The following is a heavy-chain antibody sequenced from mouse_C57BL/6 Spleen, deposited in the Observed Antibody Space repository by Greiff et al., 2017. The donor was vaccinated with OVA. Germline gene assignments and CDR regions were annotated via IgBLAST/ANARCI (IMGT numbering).Heavy chain of an antibody. J-gene: IGHJ4*01. CDR2: IYPGDGDT. Sequence: QVQLQQSGPELVKPGASVKISCKASGYAFSSSWMNWVKQRPGKGLEWIGRIYPGDGDTNYNGKFKGKATLTADKSSSTAYMQSSSLTSEDAAVYCGARGGYYGRNYMDDWGQGTSVTVSS. D-gene: IGHD1-1*01. CDR1: GYAFSSSW. V-gene: IGHV1-82*01. CDR3: ARGGYYGRNYMDD.